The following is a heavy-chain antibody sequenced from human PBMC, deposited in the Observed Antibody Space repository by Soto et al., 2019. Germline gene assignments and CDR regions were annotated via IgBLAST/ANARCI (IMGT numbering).Heavy chain of an antibody. CDR2: IIPIFGTA. V-gene: IGHV1-69*12. Sequence: QVQLVQSGAEVKKPGSSVKVSCKASGGTFSSYAISWVRQAPGQGLEWMGGIIPIFGTANYAQKFQGRVTNTADDSTSAAYMELRSLKAEDTARYYCPTSWADHYFDYWGQGTLVTVSS. CDR3: PTSWADHYFDY. D-gene: IGHD3-16*01. J-gene: IGHJ4*02. CDR1: GGTFSSYA.